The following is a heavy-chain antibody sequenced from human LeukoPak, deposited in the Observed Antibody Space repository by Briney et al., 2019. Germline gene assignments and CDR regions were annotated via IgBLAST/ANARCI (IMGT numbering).Heavy chain of an antibody. J-gene: IGHJ4*02. CDR2: ISSSGSTI. CDR3: ASLGDVYYDILTGYPPTDY. Sequence: GGSLRLSCAASGFTFSDYYMSWIRQAPGKGLEWVSYISSSGSTIYYADSVKGRFTISRDNAKNSLYLQMNSLRAEDTAVYYCASLGDVYYDILTGYPPTDYWGQGTLVTVSS. CDR1: GFTFSDYY. V-gene: IGHV3-11*01. D-gene: IGHD3-9*01.